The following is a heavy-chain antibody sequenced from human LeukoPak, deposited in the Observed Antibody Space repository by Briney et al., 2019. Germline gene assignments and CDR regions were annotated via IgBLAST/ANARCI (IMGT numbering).Heavy chain of an antibody. CDR3: AKESDGYKCYFDY. CDR1: GFTFSSYA. Sequence: QPGGSLRLSCAASGFTFSSYAMSWVRQAPGKGLEWVSAIGGSGGSTYYADSVKGRFTIPRDNSKNTLYLQVNSLRAEDTAVYYCAKESDGYKCYFDYWGQGTLVTVSS. J-gene: IGHJ4*03. V-gene: IGHV3-23*01. CDR2: IGGSGGST. D-gene: IGHD5-24*01.